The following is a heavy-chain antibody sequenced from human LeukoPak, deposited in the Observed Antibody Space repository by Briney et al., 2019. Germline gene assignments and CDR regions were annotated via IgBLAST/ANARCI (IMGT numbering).Heavy chain of an antibody. CDR3: VRAVGGNDGRTFGY. CDR1: GSTFSSYW. CDR2: VSSDGSIT. D-gene: IGHD3-3*01. V-gene: IGHV3-74*01. Sequence: GGSLRLSCAASGSTFSSYWMHWVRQAPGKGLVWVSRVSSDGSITDYTDSVKGRFTISRDNAKNTLYLQMNSLRAEDTAMYYCVRAVGGNDGRTFGYWAQGTLVTVSS. J-gene: IGHJ4*02.